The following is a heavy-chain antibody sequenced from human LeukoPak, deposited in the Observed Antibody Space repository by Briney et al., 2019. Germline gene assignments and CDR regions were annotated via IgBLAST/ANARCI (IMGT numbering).Heavy chain of an antibody. Sequence: GGSLRLSCAASGFTFRNYAMSWVRQAPGKGLEWVSYISSSSSTIYYADSVKGRFTISRDNAKNSLYLQMNSLRAEDTAVYYCARDKPSNMVRGVIAFDYWGQGTLVTVSS. CDR3: ARDKPSNMVRGVIAFDY. D-gene: IGHD3-10*01. V-gene: IGHV3-48*01. CDR2: ISSSSSTI. J-gene: IGHJ4*02. CDR1: GFTFRNYA.